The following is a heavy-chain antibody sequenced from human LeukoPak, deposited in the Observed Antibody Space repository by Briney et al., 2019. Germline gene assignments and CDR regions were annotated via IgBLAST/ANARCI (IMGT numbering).Heavy chain of an antibody. V-gene: IGHV3-30*04. CDR1: GLTFNRYT. CDR3: ARGGTEIYYYHYGMDV. J-gene: IGHJ6*02. D-gene: IGHD5-12*01. CDR2: ISYDGSNK. Sequence: GGSLRLSCAASGLTFNRYTMHWVRQAPGKGLEWVAVISYDGSNKYYAGSVKGRFTISRDNSKNTLYLQMNSLRVEDTAVYFCARGGTEIYYYHYGMDVWGQGTTVTVSS.